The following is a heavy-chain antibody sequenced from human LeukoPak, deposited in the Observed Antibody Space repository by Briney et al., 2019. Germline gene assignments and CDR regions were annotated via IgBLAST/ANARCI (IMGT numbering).Heavy chain of an antibody. CDR2: IYYSGTA. V-gene: IGHV4-31*03. J-gene: IGHJ4*02. CDR1: GGSMSSGGCY. CDR3: ARLGMAASYFYDSSGDKFDY. D-gene: IGHD3-22*01. Sequence: SETLSLTCSVSGGSMSSGGCYWSWIRQHPGKGLEWMGHIYYSGTAYYNPSLRSRVSISVDTSKNQFSLRLSSVTVADTAVYYCARLGMAASYFYDSSGDKFDYWGQGTLVTVSS.